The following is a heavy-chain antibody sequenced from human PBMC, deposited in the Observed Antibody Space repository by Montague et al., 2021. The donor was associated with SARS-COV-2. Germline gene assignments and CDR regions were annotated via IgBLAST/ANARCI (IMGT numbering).Heavy chain of an antibody. Sequence: SETLSLTCTVSGGSISSYYWSWIRQRPGKGLEWIWRIYTSGSTNYNPSLKSRVTMSVDTSKTQFPLKLRSVTAADTAVYVCARAGLDRQWWMPGWFDHWGQGTLVTVSS. CDR2: IYTSGST. J-gene: IGHJ5*02. D-gene: IGHD1-1*01. CDR1: GGSISSYY. V-gene: IGHV4-4*07. CDR3: ARAGLDRQWWMPGWFDH.